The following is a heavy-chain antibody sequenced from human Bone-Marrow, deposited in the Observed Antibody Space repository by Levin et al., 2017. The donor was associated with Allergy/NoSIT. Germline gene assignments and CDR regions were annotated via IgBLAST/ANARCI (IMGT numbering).Heavy chain of an antibody. CDR3: ARVDTSSAFDY. V-gene: IGHV3-30*04. D-gene: IGHD6-6*01. CDR2: ISDDGSNT. Sequence: SCAASGFTFTFYAMHWVRQAPGKGLEWLAVISDDGSNTYHADSVKGRFTISRDNSIDTLYLQMNSVRPEDTAVYYCARVDTSSAFDYWGQGTLLTVSS. CDR1: GFTFTFYA. J-gene: IGHJ4*02.